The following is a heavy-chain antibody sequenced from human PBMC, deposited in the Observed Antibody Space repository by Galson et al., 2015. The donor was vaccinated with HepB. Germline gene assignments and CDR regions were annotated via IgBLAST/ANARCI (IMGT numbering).Heavy chain of an antibody. D-gene: IGHD1-26*01. J-gene: IGHJ6*02. Sequence: SLRLSCAASGFTFSSYAMSWVRQAPGKGLEWVSAISGSGGSTYYADSVKGRFTISRDNSKNTLYLQMNSLRAEDTAVYYCAKDYRPQWELIYYYGMDVWGQGTTVTVSS. CDR1: GFTFSSYA. CDR3: AKDYRPQWELIYYYGMDV. V-gene: IGHV3-23*01. CDR2: ISGSGGST.